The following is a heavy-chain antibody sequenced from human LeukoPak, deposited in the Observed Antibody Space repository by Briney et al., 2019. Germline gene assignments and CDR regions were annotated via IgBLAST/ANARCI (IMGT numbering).Heavy chain of an antibody. J-gene: IGHJ4*02. D-gene: IGHD6-6*01. V-gene: IGHV3-30*04. Sequence: EGSLRLSCAASGFTFSSYAMHWVRQAPGKGLEWVAVISYDGSNKYYADSVKGRFTISRDNSKNTLFLQLNSLRTEDTAVYYCARESSSSYPVAYYFDYWGQGTLVTVSS. CDR1: GFTFSSYA. CDR2: ISYDGSNK. CDR3: ARESSSSYPVAYYFDY.